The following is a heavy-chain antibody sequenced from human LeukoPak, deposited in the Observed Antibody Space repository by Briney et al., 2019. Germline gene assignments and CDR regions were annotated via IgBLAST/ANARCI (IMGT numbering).Heavy chain of an antibody. Sequence: GGSLRLSCAASGFTFSSYAMSWVRQAPGKGLEWVSAISGSGGSTYYADSVKGRFTISRDNSKNTLYMQMNTLRAEDTAVYYCVKTQTHFGDYRRDYWGQGTLVTVSS. J-gene: IGHJ4*02. V-gene: IGHV3-23*01. D-gene: IGHD4-17*01. CDR3: VKTQTHFGDYRRDY. CDR2: ISGSGGST. CDR1: GFTFSSYA.